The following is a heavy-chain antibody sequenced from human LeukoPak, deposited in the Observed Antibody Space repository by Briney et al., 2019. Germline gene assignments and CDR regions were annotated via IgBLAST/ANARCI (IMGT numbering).Heavy chain of an antibody. D-gene: IGHD3-22*01. V-gene: IGHV5-51*01. J-gene: IGHJ4*02. CDR1: GYSFTNYW. CDR2: ISPGDSDT. Sequence: GESLKISCKGSGYSFTNYWIGWVRQMPGEGLEWMGIISPGDSDTRYSPSFQGQVTISADKSISTAYLQWSSLKASDTAMYYCARRRRPYYDSSGPRQFDYWGQGALFTVSS. CDR3: ARRRRPYYDSSGPRQFDY.